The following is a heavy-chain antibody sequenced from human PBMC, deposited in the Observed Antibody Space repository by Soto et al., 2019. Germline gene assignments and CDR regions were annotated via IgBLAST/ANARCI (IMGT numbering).Heavy chain of an antibody. CDR3: AKEIKSYSSGWDFDY. CDR2: ISYDGNNK. CDR1: GFTYSTYT. J-gene: IGHJ4*02. D-gene: IGHD6-19*01. Sequence: PGGSLRLSCAASGFTYSTYTMHWVRQAPGKGLEWVAVISYDGNNKFYADSAKGRFIISRDNSKNTLYLQMNSLRAEDTAVYFCAKEIKSYSSGWDFDYWGQGTQVTVSS. V-gene: IGHV3-30*18.